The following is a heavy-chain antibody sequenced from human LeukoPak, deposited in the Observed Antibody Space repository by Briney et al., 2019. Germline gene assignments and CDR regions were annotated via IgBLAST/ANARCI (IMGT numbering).Heavy chain of an antibody. J-gene: IGHJ6*03. CDR2: ISSSSSYI. Sequence: GGSLRLSCAASGFTFSSYEMNWVRQAPGKGPEWVSSISSSSSYIYYADSVKGRFTISRDNAKNSLFLQMNSLRAEDTAVYYCARVLRYCSGGNCYSGGLGYMDVWGKGTTVTISS. V-gene: IGHV3-21*04. CDR1: GFTFSSYE. CDR3: ARVLRYCSGGNCYSGGLGYMDV. D-gene: IGHD2-15*01.